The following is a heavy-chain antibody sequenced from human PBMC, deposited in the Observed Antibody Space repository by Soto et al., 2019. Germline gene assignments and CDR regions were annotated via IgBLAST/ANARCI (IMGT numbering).Heavy chain of an antibody. Sequence: PGGSLRLSCSASGFTFRIYTMLWVRQAPGKGLEYVSAISDAGGGTYYADSVKGRFTISRDDPKNTLYLQMSNLRAEDTAVYYCVKGYSSGWSEIYCGEGTLVTVYS. CDR2: ISDAGGGT. V-gene: IGHV3-64D*06. CDR3: VKGYSSGWSEIY. J-gene: IGHJ4*02. CDR1: GFTFRIYT. D-gene: IGHD6-19*01.